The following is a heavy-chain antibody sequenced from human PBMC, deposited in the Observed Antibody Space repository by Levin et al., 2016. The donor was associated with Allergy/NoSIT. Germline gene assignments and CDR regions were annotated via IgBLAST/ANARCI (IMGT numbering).Heavy chain of an antibody. V-gene: IGHV3-15*01. CDR1: GFTFSNAW. Sequence: GESLKISCAASGFTFSNAWMSWVRQAPGKGLEWVGRIKSKTDGGTTDYAAPVKGRFTISRDDSKNTLYLQMNSLKTEDTAVYYCTTAYYDSSGQYWGQGTLVTVSS. J-gene: IGHJ4*02. CDR2: IKSKTDGGTT. D-gene: IGHD3-22*01. CDR3: TTAYYDSSGQY.